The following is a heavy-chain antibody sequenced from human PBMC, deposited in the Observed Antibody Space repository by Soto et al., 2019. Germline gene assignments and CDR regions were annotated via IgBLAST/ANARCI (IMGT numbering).Heavy chain of an antibody. J-gene: IGHJ4*02. CDR2: IYWDDDN. D-gene: IGHD6-19*01. V-gene: IGHV2-5*02. CDR3: AHGSGWLSDY. CDR1: GFSLTSTAVG. Sequence: QTTLKESGPTLVKPTQTLTLTCSFSGFSLTSTAVGVNWIRQPPGKALEWLALIYWDDDNHFSPSLKSRLSVTKDTSKNQVVLTMTNMDPVDTATYYCAHGSGWLSDYWGQGILVTVSS.